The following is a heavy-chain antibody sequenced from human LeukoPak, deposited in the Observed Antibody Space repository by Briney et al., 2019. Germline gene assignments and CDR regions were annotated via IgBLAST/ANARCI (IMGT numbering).Heavy chain of an antibody. CDR3: ARGGKDDSSGYFDY. D-gene: IGHD3-22*01. J-gene: IGHJ4*02. CDR1: GGSFSGYY. CDR2: INHSGST. V-gene: IGHV4-34*01. Sequence: ASETLSLTCAVYGGSFSGYYRSWIRQPPGKGLEWIGEINHSGSTNYNPSLKSRVTISVDTSKNQFSLKLSSVTAADTAVYYCARGGKDDSSGYFDYWGQGTLVTVSS.